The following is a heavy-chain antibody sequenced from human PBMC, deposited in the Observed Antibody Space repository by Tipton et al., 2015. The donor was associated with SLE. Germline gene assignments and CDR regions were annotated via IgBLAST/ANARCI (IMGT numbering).Heavy chain of an antibody. V-gene: IGHV4-4*07. J-gene: IGHJ3*02. CDR2: IYTSGST. Sequence: TLSLTCTVSGCSISSYYWSWIRQPAGKGLEWIGRIYTSGSTNYNPSLKSRVTMSVDTSKNQFSLKLSSVTAADTAVYYCARPIDYSSSWTDAFDIWGQGTMVTVSS. CDR1: GCSISSYY. CDR3: ARPIDYSSSWTDAFDI. D-gene: IGHD6-13*01.